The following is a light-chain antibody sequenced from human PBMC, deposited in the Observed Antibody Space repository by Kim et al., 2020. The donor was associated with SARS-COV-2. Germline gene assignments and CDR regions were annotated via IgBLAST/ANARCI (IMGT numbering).Light chain of an antibody. J-gene: IGLJ2*01. CDR2: DVS. Sequence: QSVLTQPPSASGSPGQSITISCTGTSSDVGGYNYVSWHQQPPGTPPQLMIYDVSKRPAGVSNRSSGSKSGSAASLTISGLQAEDEADYYCSSYTSSSTSVFGGGTKLTVL. CDR3: SSYTSSSTSV. CDR1: SSDVGGYNY. V-gene: IGLV2-14*01.